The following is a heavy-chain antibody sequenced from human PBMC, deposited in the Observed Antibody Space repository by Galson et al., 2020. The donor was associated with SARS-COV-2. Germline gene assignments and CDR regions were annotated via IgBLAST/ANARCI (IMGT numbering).Heavy chain of an antibody. CDR1: GGSISSYY. CDR2: IYYSGST. D-gene: IGHD6-19*01. J-gene: IGHJ3*02. Sequence: SETLFLTCTVSGGSISSYYWSWTRQPPGKGLEWIGYIYYSGSTNYTPSLKSRVTISVDTSKNQFSLKLSSVTAADTAVYYCARDMGSSYIDAFDSWGQGKMVTVSS. CDR3: ARDMGSSYIDAFDS. V-gene: IGHV4-59*01.